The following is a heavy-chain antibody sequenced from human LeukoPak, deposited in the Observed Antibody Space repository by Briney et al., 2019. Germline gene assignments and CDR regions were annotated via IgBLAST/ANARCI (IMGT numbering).Heavy chain of an antibody. J-gene: IGHJ6*03. CDR1: GFTFSNYA. Sequence: GGSLRLSCAASGFTFSNYAMSWVRQAPGKGLEGVSGIRGSGGSTDYADSVKGRFTISRDNSKNTLYLQMNSMRAADTAVYYCATEGIVGATHFYYSMDVWGKGTTVTVSS. CDR3: ATEGIVGATHFYYSMDV. D-gene: IGHD1-26*01. V-gene: IGHV3-23*01. CDR2: IRGSGGST.